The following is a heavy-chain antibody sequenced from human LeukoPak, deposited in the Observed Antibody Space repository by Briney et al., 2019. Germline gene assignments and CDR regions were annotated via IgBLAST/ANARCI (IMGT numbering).Heavy chain of an antibody. V-gene: IGHV3-30*03. D-gene: IGHD1-14*01. CDR3: TREGMGTTFSAWFDP. CDR1: GFTFSSYG. CDR2: VSSDGSVD. Sequence: GGSLRLSCAASGFTFSSYGMHWVRQAPGKGLEWVAVVSSDGSVDYYADSVRGRFTVSRDNSQNTLFLQVNSLRVEDTAVYYCTREGMGTTFSAWFDPWGQGTLVTVPS. J-gene: IGHJ5*02.